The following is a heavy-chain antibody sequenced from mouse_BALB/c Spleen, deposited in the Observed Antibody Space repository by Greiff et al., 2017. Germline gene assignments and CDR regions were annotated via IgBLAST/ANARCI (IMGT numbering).Heavy chain of an antibody. CDR1: GISITTGNYR. CDR2: IYYSGTI. Sequence: EVQLQQSGPGLVKPSQTVSLTCTVTGISITTGNYRWSWIRQFPGNKLEWIGYIYYSGTITYNPSLTSRTTITRDTSKNQFFLEMNSLTAEDTATYCCARDEDGYYAWFAYWGQGTLVTVSA. D-gene: IGHD2-3*01. V-gene: IGHV3-5*02. J-gene: IGHJ3*01. CDR3: ARDEDGYYAWFAY.